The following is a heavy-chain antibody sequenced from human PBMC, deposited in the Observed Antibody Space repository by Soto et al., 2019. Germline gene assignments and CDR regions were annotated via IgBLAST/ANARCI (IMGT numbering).Heavy chain of an antibody. J-gene: IGHJ6*02. CDR2: IWHHGGNK. CDR3: VSDETQLERRPSYGKDV. V-gene: IGHV3-33*01. Sequence: QMQLEESGGGVVQPGRSLRLSCVASGFTFSHYGMHWVRQAPDKGLEWVAVIWHHGGNKYYADSVKGRFTISRDNARNTLYLQMDSLRGEDTGVYYCVSDETQLERRPSYGKDVWGRGTTVIVSS. D-gene: IGHD1-1*01. CDR1: GFTFSHYG.